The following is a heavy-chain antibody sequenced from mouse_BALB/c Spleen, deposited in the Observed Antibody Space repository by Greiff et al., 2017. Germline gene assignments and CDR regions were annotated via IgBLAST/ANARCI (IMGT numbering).Heavy chain of an antibody. CDR2: ISSGGST. J-gene: IGHJ4*01. D-gene: IGHD1-1*01. V-gene: IGHV5-6-5*01. Sequence: VQLKESGGGLVKPGGSLKLSCAASGFTFSSYAMSWVRQTPEKRLEWVASISSGGSTYYPDSVKGRFTISRDNARNILYLQMSSLRSEDTAMYYCARGRYAQYAMDYWGQGTSVTVSS. CDR3: ARGRYAQYAMDY. CDR1: GFTFSSYA.